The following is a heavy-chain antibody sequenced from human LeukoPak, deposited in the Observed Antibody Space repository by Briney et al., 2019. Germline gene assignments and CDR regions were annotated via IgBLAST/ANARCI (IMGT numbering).Heavy chain of an antibody. CDR2: INHSGST. J-gene: IGHJ4*02. CDR1: GGSISSGGYS. V-gene: IGHV4-30-2*01. Sequence: SETLSLTCAVSGGSISSGGYSWSWIRQPPGKGLEWIGEINHSGSTNYNPSLKSRVTISVDTSKNQFSLKLSSVTAADTAVYYCARSGGDYENYSDYWGQGTLVTVSS. D-gene: IGHD4-17*01. CDR3: ARSGGDYENYSDY.